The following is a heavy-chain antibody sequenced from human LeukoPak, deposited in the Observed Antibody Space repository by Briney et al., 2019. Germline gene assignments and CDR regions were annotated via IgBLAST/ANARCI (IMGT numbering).Heavy chain of an antibody. CDR1: GYIFTSDA. Sequence: ASVKVSCKASGYIFTSDAMHWVRQPPGQRLEWMGWINTDNGNTKYSQKFQGRVTITRDTSANTGYMELSSLRSEDTAVYYCARMKRYYFDYWGQGTLVTVSS. CDR2: INTDNGNT. J-gene: IGHJ4*02. V-gene: IGHV1-3*04. D-gene: IGHD1-14*01. CDR3: ARMKRYYFDY.